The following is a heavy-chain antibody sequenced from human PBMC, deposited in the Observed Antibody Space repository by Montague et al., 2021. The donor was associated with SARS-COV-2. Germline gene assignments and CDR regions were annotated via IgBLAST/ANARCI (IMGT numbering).Heavy chain of an antibody. V-gene: IGHV4-39*01. Sequence: SETLSLTCTVSDDSISSSSYYWAWIRQPPGKGLEWIGSIYYSGSTYYNPSLKSRVTISVDTSKRQFSLNLSSVTAADTTVFYCVRGRSGYFYPLDYWGQGTLVTVSS. CDR1: DDSISSSSYY. D-gene: IGHD3-22*01. CDR3: VRGRSGYFYPLDY. J-gene: IGHJ4*02. CDR2: IYYSGST.